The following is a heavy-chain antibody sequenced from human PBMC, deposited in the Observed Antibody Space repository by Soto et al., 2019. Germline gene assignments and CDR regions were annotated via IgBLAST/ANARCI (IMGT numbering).Heavy chain of an antibody. D-gene: IGHD3-9*01. CDR1: SGSISSYY. J-gene: IGHJ5*02. CDR3: AAXDYLTGFSYKEIKWFDP. Sequence: KASETLSLTCAVSSGSISSYYWSWIRQPPGKGLEWIGYIHYTGSTNSNPSLKSRVTISIEPSRNQFSLRLRSVTAADTAVYYCAAXDYLTGFSYKEIKWFDPWGQGTLVTVSS. V-gene: IGHV4-59*03. CDR2: IHYTGST.